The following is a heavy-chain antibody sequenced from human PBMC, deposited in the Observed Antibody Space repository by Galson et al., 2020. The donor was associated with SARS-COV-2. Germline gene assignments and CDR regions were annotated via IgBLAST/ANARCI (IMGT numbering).Heavy chain of an antibody. CDR3: AQAAT. CDR1: RFSFSSNA. Sequence: GESLKNSCEASRFSFSSNAMSWVRQVPGQGPEWVAAMSPSGDTTYYAESVRGRFTISRDNSKNALFLQMNNLRPEDTARYYCAQAATWGQGILVTVSS. CDR2: MSPSGDTT. V-gene: IGHV3-23*01. J-gene: IGHJ5*02.